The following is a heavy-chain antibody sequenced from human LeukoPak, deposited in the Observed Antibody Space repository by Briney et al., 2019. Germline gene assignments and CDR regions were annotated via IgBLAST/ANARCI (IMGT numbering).Heavy chain of an antibody. CDR2: IYYSGST. J-gene: IGHJ6*02. CDR3: ATHPGTDYYYGMDV. Sequence: SETLSLTCTVSGGSISSDGYYWSWIRQHPGKGLEWIGYIYYSGSTYYNPSLKSRVTISVDTSKNQFSLKLSSVTAADTAVYYCATHPGTDYYYGMDVWGQGTTVTVSS. CDR1: GGSISSDGYY. D-gene: IGHD3-10*01. V-gene: IGHV4-31*03.